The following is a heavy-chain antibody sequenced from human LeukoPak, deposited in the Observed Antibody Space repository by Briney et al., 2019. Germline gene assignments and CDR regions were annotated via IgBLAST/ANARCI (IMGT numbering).Heavy chain of an antibody. CDR3: ARATRSIAALSYYFDY. CDR2: IYYSGST. D-gene: IGHD6-6*01. V-gene: IGHV4-61*01. Sequence: SETLSLTCTVSGYSISSSYYWSWIRQPPGKGLEWIGYIYYSGSTNYNPSLKSRVTISVDTSKNQFSLKLSSVTAADTAVYYCARATRSIAALSYYFDYWGQGTLVTVSS. CDR1: GYSISSSYY. J-gene: IGHJ4*02.